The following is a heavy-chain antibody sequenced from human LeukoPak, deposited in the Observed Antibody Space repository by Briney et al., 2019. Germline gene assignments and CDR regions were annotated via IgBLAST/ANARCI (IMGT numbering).Heavy chain of an antibody. CDR2: MNPNSGNT. V-gene: IGHV1-8*01. Sequence: EASVKVSCKASGYTFTSYDINWVRQATGQGLEWMGWMNPNSGNTGYAQKFQGRVTMTRNTSISTAYMELSSLRSEDAAVYYCARDSRMGDPFDPWGQGTLVTVSS. CDR3: ARDSRMGDPFDP. D-gene: IGHD3-22*01. J-gene: IGHJ5*02. CDR1: GYTFTSYD.